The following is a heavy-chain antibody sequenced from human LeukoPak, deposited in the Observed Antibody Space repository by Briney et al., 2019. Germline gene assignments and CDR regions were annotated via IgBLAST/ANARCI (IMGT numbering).Heavy chain of an antibody. Sequence: GGSLRLSCAASGFTFRRYWMSWARQASGKGLEWVANIKQDGTEKYYMDSVKGRFSISRDNAKNSLYLQTNALRAEDTAVYYCARDVRPDYWGQGTLVTVST. D-gene: IGHD6-6*01. CDR3: ARDVRPDY. CDR2: IKQDGTEK. CDR1: GFTFRRYW. V-gene: IGHV3-7*04. J-gene: IGHJ4*02.